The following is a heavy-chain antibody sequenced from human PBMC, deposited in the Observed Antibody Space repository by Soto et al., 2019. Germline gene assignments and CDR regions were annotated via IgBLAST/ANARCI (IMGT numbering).Heavy chain of an antibody. CDR2: IYYSGST. CDR3: AYDSSGYYYVFDY. J-gene: IGHJ4*02. CDR1: GGSISSYY. D-gene: IGHD3-22*01. Sequence: QVQLQESGPGLVKPSETLSLTCTVSGGSISSYYWSWIRQPPGKGLEWIGYIYYSGSTNYNPPLKSRVTISVDTSKNQFSLKLSSVTAADTAVYYCAYDSSGYYYVFDYWGQGTLVTVSS. V-gene: IGHV4-59*08.